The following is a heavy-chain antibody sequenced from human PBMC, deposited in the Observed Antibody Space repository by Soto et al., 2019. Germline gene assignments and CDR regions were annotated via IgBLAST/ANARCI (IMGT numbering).Heavy chain of an antibody. CDR1: GYTINSYG. V-gene: IGHV1-18*01. CDR2: ISAYNGNT. Sequence: SAKLSCKASGYTINSYGISWARQAPGQGLEWMGWISAYNGNTNYAQKLQGRVTMTTDTSTSTAYMELRSLRSDDTAVNYCARVVVAAPSDYWGQGTLVTVSS. J-gene: IGHJ4*02. CDR3: ARVVVAAPSDY. D-gene: IGHD2-15*01.